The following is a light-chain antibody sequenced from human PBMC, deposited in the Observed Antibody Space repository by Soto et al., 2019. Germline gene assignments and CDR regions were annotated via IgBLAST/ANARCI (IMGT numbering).Light chain of an antibody. J-gene: IGKJ4*01. CDR2: GAT. CDR3: QQARSFPLT. Sequence: IQMTQSPSSVSAAVGDRVTITCRASQVISSWLAWYQQRPGTAPKLLIYGATTLRSGVPSRFSGSESGTEFTLTITSLQPEDSATYYCQQARSFPLTFDGGTKVEIQ. V-gene: IGKV1-12*01. CDR1: QVISSW.